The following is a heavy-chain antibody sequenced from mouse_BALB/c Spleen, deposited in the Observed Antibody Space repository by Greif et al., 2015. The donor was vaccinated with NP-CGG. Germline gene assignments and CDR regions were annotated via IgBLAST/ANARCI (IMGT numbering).Heavy chain of an antibody. V-gene: IGHV1-9*01. CDR3: ARGYYYGITWDFYYAMDC. CDR1: GYTFSSYW. CDR2: ILPGSGNT. D-gene: IGHD1-1*01. Sequence: VQLQQSGAELMKPGASVRISCKATGYTFSSYWIEWVKQRPGHGLERIGEILPGSGNTNYNEKFKGKATFTADTSSNTAYMQLSSLTSGDSAVYYCARGYYYGITWDFYYAMDCWGQGTSVTVSS. J-gene: IGHJ4*01.